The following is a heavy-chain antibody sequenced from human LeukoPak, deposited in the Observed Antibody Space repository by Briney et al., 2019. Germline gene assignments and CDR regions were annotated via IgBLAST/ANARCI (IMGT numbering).Heavy chain of an antibody. CDR3: AKDLLLGAAAGNEPPFDAFDI. CDR2: VSASSDAT. J-gene: IGHJ3*02. CDR1: GFTFSSYA. V-gene: IGHV3-23*01. D-gene: IGHD6-13*01. Sequence: GGSLRLSCTASGFTFSSYAMSWVRQAPGKGLEWVSLVSASSDATHYADSVKGRFTISRDNTKNTLYLQMNSLRAEDTAVYYCAKDLLLGAAAGNEPPFDAFDIWGQGTMVTVSS.